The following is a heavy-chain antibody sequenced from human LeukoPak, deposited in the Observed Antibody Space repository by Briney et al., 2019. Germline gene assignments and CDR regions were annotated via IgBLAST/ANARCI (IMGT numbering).Heavy chain of an antibody. J-gene: IGHJ4*02. D-gene: IGHD3-10*01. CDR2: LNPNSGNT. V-gene: IGHV1-8*01. CDR1: GYTFTSYD. CDR3: ARGQYYYGSGSSDE. Sequence: GASVKVSCKASGYTFTSYDINWVRQATGQGLEWMGWLNPNSGNTGYAQKFQGRVTMTRNTSISTAYMELSSLRSEDTAVYYCARGQYYYGSGSSDEWGQGSLVTVSS.